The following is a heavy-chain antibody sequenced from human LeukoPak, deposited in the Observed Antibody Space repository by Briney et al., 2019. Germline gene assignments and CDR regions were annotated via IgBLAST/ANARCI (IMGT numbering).Heavy chain of an antibody. CDR1: GITFRSYA. D-gene: IGHD4-23*01. Sequence: GGSLRLSCAASGITFRSYAMSWVRQAPGKGLEWVSAISGSGGSTYYADSVKGRFTISRDNAKNSLYLQMNSLRAEDTAVYYCAREMTTVVNWFDPWGQGTLVTVSS. CDR3: AREMTTVVNWFDP. CDR2: ISGSGGST. V-gene: IGHV3-23*01. J-gene: IGHJ5*02.